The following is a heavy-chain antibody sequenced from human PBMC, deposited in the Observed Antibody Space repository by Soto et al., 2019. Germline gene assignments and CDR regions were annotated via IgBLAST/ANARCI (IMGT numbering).Heavy chain of an antibody. J-gene: IGHJ4*02. Sequence: SETLSLTCAVYGGSFSGYYWSWIRQPPGKGLEWIGEINHSGSTNYYPSFERRVAISVDTSKNQFSLKLTSVTAADTAIYFCARLVYDTRLNYMYFDFWGQGALVTVSS. CDR1: GGSFSGYY. CDR3: ARLVYDTRLNYMYFDF. V-gene: IGHV4-34*01. D-gene: IGHD2-8*01. CDR2: INHSGST.